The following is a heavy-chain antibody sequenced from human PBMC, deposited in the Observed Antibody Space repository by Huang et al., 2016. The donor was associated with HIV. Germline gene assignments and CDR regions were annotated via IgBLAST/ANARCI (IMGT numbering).Heavy chain of an antibody. J-gene: IGHJ4*02. D-gene: IGHD5-18*01. Sequence: EMHLMESGGGLVQPGGSLRLSCAASGFTFSSYRMNWVRQIPGKGLGWGSYISSTGRAKWYADSVKDRFTISRDNAKNSLYLQINSLGADDTGVYFCARGYGSFDFWGQGTLVTVSS. CDR3: ARGYGSFDF. CDR2: ISSTGRAK. V-gene: IGHV3-48*01. CDR1: GFTFSSYR.